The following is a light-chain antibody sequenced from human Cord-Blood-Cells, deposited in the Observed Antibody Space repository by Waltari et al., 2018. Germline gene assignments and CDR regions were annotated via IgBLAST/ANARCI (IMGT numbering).Light chain of an antibody. CDR1: QSVLYSSNNKNY. Sequence: DIVMTQSPDSLAVSLDERATINCKCSQSVLYSSNNKNYLAWYQQKPGQPPKLLIYWASTRESGVPDRFSGSGSGTDFTLTISSLQAEDVAVYYCQQYYSTLWTFGQGTKVEIK. CDR3: QQYYSTLWT. J-gene: IGKJ1*01. V-gene: IGKV4-1*01. CDR2: WAS.